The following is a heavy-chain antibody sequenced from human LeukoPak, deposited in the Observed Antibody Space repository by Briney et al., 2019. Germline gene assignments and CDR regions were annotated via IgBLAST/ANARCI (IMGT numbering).Heavy chain of an antibody. D-gene: IGHD7-27*01. Sequence: GGSLRLTCAASEFTFSDYWMSWVRQAPGKGPEWVANIKEDGSEKQYVDSVKGRFTVSRDNAKNSLFLQMNSLRLEDTAVYYCATYKNWVAGDVWGQGTTVSVSS. CDR3: ATYKNWVAGDV. CDR2: IKEDGSEK. J-gene: IGHJ6*02. CDR1: EFTFSDYW. V-gene: IGHV3-7*01.